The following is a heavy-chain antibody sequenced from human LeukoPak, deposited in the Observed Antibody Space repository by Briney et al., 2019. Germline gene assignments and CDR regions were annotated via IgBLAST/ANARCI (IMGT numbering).Heavy chain of an antibody. CDR3: ARDLSERYSTDY. Sequence: PGGSLRLSCAVSGFTFNNYAIHWVRQAPGKGLEWVAFISYDGITKYYADSVKSRFTISRDNSQNTLDLQMNSLRAEDTAVYYCARDLSERYSTDYWGQGTLVTVSS. CDR1: GFTFNNYA. J-gene: IGHJ4*02. V-gene: IGHV3-30-3*01. CDR2: ISYDGITK. D-gene: IGHD1-26*01.